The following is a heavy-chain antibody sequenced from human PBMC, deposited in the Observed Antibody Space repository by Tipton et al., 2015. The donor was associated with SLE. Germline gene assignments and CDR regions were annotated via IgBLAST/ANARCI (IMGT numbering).Heavy chain of an antibody. J-gene: IGHJ1*01. D-gene: IGHD6-13*01. CDR2: ITGSGGST. CDR3: ARGLGIAAAGTYFQH. Sequence: SLRLSCAASGFTFSNAWMSWVRQAPGKGLEWVSTITGSGGSTYYADSVKGRFTVSRDNAKNSLYLQMNSLRAEDTAVYYCARGLGIAAAGTYFQHWGQGTLVTVSS. V-gene: IGHV3-11*04. CDR1: GFTFSNAW.